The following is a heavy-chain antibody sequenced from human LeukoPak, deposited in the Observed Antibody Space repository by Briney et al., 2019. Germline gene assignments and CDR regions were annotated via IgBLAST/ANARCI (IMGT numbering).Heavy chain of an antibody. V-gene: IGHV3-30-3*01. Sequence: GGSLRLSCAASGFTFSSYAMHWVRQAPGKGLEWVAVIRYDGSNKYYADSVKGRFTISRDNSKNTLYLEMKSLRAEDTAVYYCARETPYSSSKWDFDYWGQGTLVTVSS. CDR2: IRYDGSNK. CDR1: GFTFSSYA. CDR3: ARETPYSSSKWDFDY. D-gene: IGHD2-2*01. J-gene: IGHJ4*02.